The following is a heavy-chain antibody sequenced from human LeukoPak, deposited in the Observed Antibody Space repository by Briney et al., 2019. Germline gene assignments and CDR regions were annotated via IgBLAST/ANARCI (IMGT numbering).Heavy chain of an antibody. D-gene: IGHD2-21*02. V-gene: IGHV3-21*01. CDR3: ARAPVTAFTDATFDI. CDR2: ISSSGTYI. CDR1: GFPFNPYS. Sequence: GGSLRLSCAASGFPFNPYSMNWVRQAPGKGLEWVSSISSSGTYIYYADSVKGPFTISRDNAKNSLYLQMSSLRAEDTAVYYCARAPVTAFTDATFDISGQGTMVTVSS. J-gene: IGHJ3*02.